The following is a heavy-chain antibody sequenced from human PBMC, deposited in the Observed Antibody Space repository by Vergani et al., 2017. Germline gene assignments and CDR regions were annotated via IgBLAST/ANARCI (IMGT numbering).Heavy chain of an antibody. D-gene: IGHD2-21*02. V-gene: IGHV4-59*01. CDR2: IYYSGRT. Sequence: QVQLQESGPGLVKPSETLSLTCTVSGDSISSYYWSWIRQPPGKGLEWIGYIYYSGRTNYNPSLKSRVTISVDTSKNQFSLKLGSVTAADTAVYYCARNPYCGGDCYSDAFDIWGQGTMVTVSS. J-gene: IGHJ3*02. CDR1: GDSISSYY. CDR3: ARNPYCGGDCYSDAFDI.